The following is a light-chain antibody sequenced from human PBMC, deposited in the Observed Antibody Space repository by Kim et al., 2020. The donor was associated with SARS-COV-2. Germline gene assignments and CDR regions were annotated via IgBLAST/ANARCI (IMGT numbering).Light chain of an antibody. CDR3: AAWDDSLSGYWV. J-gene: IGLJ3*02. CDR1: SSNIGNNN. V-gene: IGLV1-44*01. Sequence: QRVSISCSGSSSNIGNNNVNWYQQCSGTTPQLIMYSYSQRPSGVPDRFSGSQSGTSASLAISGLQSEDEAVYYCAAWDDSLSGYWVFGGGTQLTVL. CDR2: SYS.